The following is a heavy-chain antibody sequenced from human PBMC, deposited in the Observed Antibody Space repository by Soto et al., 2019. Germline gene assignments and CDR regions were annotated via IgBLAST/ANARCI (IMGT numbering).Heavy chain of an antibody. CDR2: ISAYNGNT. J-gene: IGHJ5*02. V-gene: IGHV1-18*01. CDR1: GYTFTSYG. CDR3: AWAPAAPYGSGSYNPANWFDP. Sequence: ASVKVSCKASGYTFTSYGISWVRQAPGQGLEWMGWISAYNGNTNYAQKLQGRVTMTTDTSTSTAYMELRSLRSDDTAVYYCAWAPAAPYGSGSYNPANWFDPWGQGTLVTVSS. D-gene: IGHD3-10*01.